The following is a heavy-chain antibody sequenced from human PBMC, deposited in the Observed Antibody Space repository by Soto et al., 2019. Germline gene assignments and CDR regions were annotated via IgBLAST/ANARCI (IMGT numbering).Heavy chain of an antibody. V-gene: IGHV4-59*01. CDR1: GGSISSYY. CDR3: ARDYGGSAFDI. J-gene: IGHJ3*02. D-gene: IGHD2-15*01. CDR2: IYYSGST. Sequence: SETLSLTCTVSGGSISSYYWSWIRQPPGKGLEWIGYIYYSGSTNYNPSLKSRVTISVDTSKNQFSLKLSSVTAADTAVYYCARDYGGSAFDIWGQGTMVTVSS.